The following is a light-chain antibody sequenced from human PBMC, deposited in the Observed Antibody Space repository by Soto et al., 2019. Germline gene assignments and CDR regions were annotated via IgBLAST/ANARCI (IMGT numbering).Light chain of an antibody. Sequence: GDRVTITCRASQSISDWLAWYQQKPGRAPKLLIYDASSLESGVPSRFSGSGSGTEFTLTISSLQPDDFANYYCQQFNNYPWTFGQGTKVEIK. CDR1: QSISDW. CDR3: QQFNNYPWT. V-gene: IGKV1-5*01. CDR2: DAS. J-gene: IGKJ1*01.